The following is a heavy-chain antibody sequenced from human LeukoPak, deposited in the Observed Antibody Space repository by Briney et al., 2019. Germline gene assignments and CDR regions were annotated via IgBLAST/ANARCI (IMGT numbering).Heavy chain of an antibody. J-gene: IGHJ4*02. D-gene: IGHD7-27*01. CDR3: ARDLSSTSNWELDY. CDR1: GYTFTGYF. CDR2: INPNSGGT. Sequence: ASVKVSCKASGYTFTGYFMHWVQQAPGQGLELIGRINPNSGGTSYAQKFQGRVTMTRDTSISTAYMELSGLRSDDTAVYYCARDLSSTSNWELDYWGQGTLVTVSS. V-gene: IGHV1-2*06.